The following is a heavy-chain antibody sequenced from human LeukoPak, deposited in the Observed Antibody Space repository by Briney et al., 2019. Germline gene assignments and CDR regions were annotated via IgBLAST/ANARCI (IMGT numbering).Heavy chain of an antibody. CDR2: ISDGGDST. J-gene: IGHJ4*02. CDR1: GFIFNNYA. CDR3: AKDSLSGSYPDY. D-gene: IGHD1-26*01. V-gene: IGHV3-23*01. Sequence: GGSLRLSCAASGFIFNNYAMSWVRQAPGRGLEWVSLISDGGDSTYYADSVKGRFTISRDNSKNTMYLQMNSLRAEDTAIYYCAKDSLSGSYPDYWGQGTLVTVSS.